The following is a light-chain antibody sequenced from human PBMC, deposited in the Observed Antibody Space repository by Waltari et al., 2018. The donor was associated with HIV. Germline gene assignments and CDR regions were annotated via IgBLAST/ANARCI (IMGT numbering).Light chain of an antibody. CDR1: QSGVYRSNNRNY. Sequence: EIVMTQSPECLAVSLGERAIINCKSSQSGVYRSNNRNYLAWYHQKAGQPPKLLIDGASNRDSGVPDRFSGSGSGTDFTRTISSLQAEDVAVYYCQQFFSTPKTFGPGTKVESK. V-gene: IGKV4-1*01. CDR2: GAS. CDR3: QQFFSTPKT. J-gene: IGKJ1*01.